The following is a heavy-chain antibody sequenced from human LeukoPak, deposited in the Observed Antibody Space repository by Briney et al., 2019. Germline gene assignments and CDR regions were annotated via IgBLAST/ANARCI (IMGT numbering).Heavy chain of an antibody. V-gene: IGHV4-34*01. CDR2: INHSGST. Sequence: SETLSLTCAVYGGSFSGYYWSWTRQPPGKGLEWIGEINHSGSTNYNPSLKSRVTISVDTSKNQFSLKLSSVTAADTAVYYCARGSDFWGYYYYYYMDVWGKGTTVTVSS. CDR1: GGSFSGYY. CDR3: ARGSDFWGYYYYYYMDV. J-gene: IGHJ6*03. D-gene: IGHD3-3*01.